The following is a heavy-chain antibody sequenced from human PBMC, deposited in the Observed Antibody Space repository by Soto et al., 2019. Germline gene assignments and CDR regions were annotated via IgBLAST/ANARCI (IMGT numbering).Heavy chain of an antibody. D-gene: IGHD3-22*01. Sequence: EVQLVESGGGLVQPGGSLRLSCAASGFTFSSYGMNWVRQAPGKGLEWVSYISSSSTTIYYADSVKGRFTMFRNNAKNALNLQLNSLRDEDTAVYYCARSPYYYDSSNYYGYWGQGTLVTVSS. J-gene: IGHJ4*02. CDR3: ARSPYYYDSSNYYGY. CDR2: ISSSSTTI. V-gene: IGHV3-48*02. CDR1: GFTFSSYG.